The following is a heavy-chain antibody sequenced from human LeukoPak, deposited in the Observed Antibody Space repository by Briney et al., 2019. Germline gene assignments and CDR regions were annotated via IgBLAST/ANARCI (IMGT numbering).Heavy chain of an antibody. D-gene: IGHD2-21*02. V-gene: IGHV3-74*01. CDR1: GFTFSSNW. CDR3: ARGLVTASNFYYYFMDV. J-gene: IGHJ6*03. Sequence: GGSLRLSCAASGFTFSSNWMRWGRHGPGKGRVWLSRVNSDGSSTYYADSVRGRFTISRDNAKNTLYLQMSSLRAEDSAVYYCARGLVTASNFYYYFMDVWGKGTTVTVSS. CDR2: VNSDGSST.